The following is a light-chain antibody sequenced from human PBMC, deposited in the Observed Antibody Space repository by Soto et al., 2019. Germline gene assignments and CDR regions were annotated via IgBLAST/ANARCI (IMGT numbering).Light chain of an antibody. Sequence: DIVMTQSPDSLAVSLGERATINCRSSHSVLYRSDNQNYLAWYQQKPGRPPKLLFYWASTRQSGVPDRFSGSGSATDFTLTISDLQAEDAAIYHCQQYYSSPFAFGPGTRVDV. J-gene: IGKJ3*01. CDR3: QQYYSSPFA. V-gene: IGKV4-1*01. CDR1: HSVLYRSDNQNY. CDR2: WAS.